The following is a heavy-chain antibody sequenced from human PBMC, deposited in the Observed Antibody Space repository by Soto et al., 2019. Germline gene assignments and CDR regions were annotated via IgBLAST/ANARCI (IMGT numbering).Heavy chain of an antibody. V-gene: IGHV4-39*01. J-gene: IGHJ4*02. CDR1: GGSISSSSYY. CDR2: IFYSGST. D-gene: IGHD2-15*01. Sequence: SETLSLTCTVSGGSISSSSYYWGWIRQPPGKGLELIGSIFYSGSTYYNPSLKSRVTISVDTSKIQFSLKLSSVTAADTAVYYCARLVGCSGGSCYWAFDYWGQGTLVTVSS. CDR3: ARLVGCSGGSCYWAFDY.